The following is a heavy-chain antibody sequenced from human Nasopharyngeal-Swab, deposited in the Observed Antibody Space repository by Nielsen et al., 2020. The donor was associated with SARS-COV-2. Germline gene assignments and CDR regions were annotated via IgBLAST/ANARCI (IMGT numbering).Heavy chain of an antibody. J-gene: IGHJ1*01. V-gene: IGHV1-2*05. Sequence: WVRQAPGQGLEWMGRINPNSGGTNYAQKFQGRVTMTRDTSISTAYMELSRLRSDDTVVHYCAREPYDFWSGYYKGYFQHWGQGTLVTVSS. CDR2: INPNSGGT. CDR3: AREPYDFWSGYYKGYFQH. D-gene: IGHD3-3*01.